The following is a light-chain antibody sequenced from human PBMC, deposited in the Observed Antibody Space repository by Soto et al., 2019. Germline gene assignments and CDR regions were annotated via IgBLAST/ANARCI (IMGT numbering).Light chain of an antibody. CDR1: QSINIW. J-gene: IGKJ1*01. Sequence: DIQMTQSPSTLSASVGDRVTITCRASQSINIWLAWYQQKPGKAPKLLIYKASSLQSGVPSRFSGSGSGTEFTRTITRLQPDDFATYYCHQYNGFPRTFGQGTKVEIK. CDR3: HQYNGFPRT. V-gene: IGKV1-5*03. CDR2: KAS.